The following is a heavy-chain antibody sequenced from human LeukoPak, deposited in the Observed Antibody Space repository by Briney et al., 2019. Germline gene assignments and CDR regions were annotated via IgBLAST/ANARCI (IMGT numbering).Heavy chain of an antibody. CDR2: MYYSGST. J-gene: IGHJ5*02. CDR1: GGSISSYY. CDR3: ARNRYYYGSGNYGVPNWFDP. Sequence: PSETLSLTCTVSGGSISSYYWSWIRQPPGKGLEWIGYMYYSGSTNYNPSTNYNPSLKSRVTISVDTSKNQFSLKLNSVTAADTAVYYCARNRYYYGSGNYGVPNWFDPWGQGTLVTVSS. V-gene: IGHV4-59*08. D-gene: IGHD3-10*01.